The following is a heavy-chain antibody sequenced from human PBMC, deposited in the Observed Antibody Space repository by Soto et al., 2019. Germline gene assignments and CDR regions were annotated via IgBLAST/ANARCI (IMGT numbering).Heavy chain of an antibody. J-gene: IGHJ5*02. V-gene: IGHV5-51*01. CDR3: ARTRSSWYDWFDP. D-gene: IGHD6-13*01. Sequence: GESLKISCQGSGYTFTSYWIVWVRQMPGRGLEWMGSIYPGDSDTRYSPSFQGQVTISVDTSLITAYLQWNSLKASDTAVYYCARTRSSWYDWFDPWGQGTLVTVSX. CDR1: GYTFTSYW. CDR2: IYPGDSDT.